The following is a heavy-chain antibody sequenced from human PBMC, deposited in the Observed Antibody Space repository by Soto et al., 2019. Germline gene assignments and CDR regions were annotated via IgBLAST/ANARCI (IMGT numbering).Heavy chain of an antibody. CDR1: GGSFSGYY. D-gene: IGHD3-3*01. V-gene: IGHV4-34*01. CDR3: AREAHVLRFFSSNGMDV. CDR2: INHSGST. Sequence: PSETLSLTCAVYGGSFSGYYWSWIRQPPGKGLEWIGEINHSGSTNYNPSLKSRVTISVDTSKNQFSLKLSSVTAADTAVYYCAREAHVLRFFSSNGMDVWGQGTTVTVYS. J-gene: IGHJ6*02.